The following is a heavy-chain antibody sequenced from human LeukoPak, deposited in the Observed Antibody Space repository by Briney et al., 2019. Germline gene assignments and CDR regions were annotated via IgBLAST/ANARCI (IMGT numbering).Heavy chain of an antibody. CDR1: RFTFSSYW. CDR3: AREWIEGHHAFDI. J-gene: IGHJ3*02. V-gene: IGHV3-7*01. Sequence: PGGSLRLSCVASRFTFSSYWMSWVRQAPGKGLEWVANIKQDGSEKYYVDSVKGRFTISRDNAKNSLYLQMNSLRAEDTAVYYCAREWIEGHHAFDIWGQGTMVTVSS. D-gene: IGHD5-12*01. CDR2: IKQDGSEK.